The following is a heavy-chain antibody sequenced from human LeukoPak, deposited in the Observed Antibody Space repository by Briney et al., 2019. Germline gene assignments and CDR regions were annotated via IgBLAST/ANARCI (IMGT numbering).Heavy chain of an antibody. CDR3: AKDLFVEGAQFSGLYYYYGMDV. CDR1: GFTFSSYA. V-gene: IGHV3-30-3*01. D-gene: IGHD1-26*01. J-gene: IGHJ6*02. Sequence: GGSLRLSCAASGFTFSSYAMHWVRQAPGKGLEWVAVISYDGSNKYYADSVKGRFTISRDNSKNTLYLQMNSLRAEDTAVYYCAKDLFVEGAQFSGLYYYYGMDVWGQGTTVTVSS. CDR2: ISYDGSNK.